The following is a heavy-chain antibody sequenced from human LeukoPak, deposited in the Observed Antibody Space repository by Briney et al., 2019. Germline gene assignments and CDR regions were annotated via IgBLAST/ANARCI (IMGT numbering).Heavy chain of an antibody. D-gene: IGHD6-13*01. Sequence: GGSLRLSCAASGFTFSHYWMTWVRQAPGKGLEWVAFMRYDGSNKYYADSVKGRFTISRDNSKNTLYLQMNSLRAEDTAVYYCAKKPTLIAAAGYFDYWGQGTLVTVSS. CDR2: MRYDGSNK. CDR1: GFTFSHYW. J-gene: IGHJ4*02. V-gene: IGHV3-30*02. CDR3: AKKPTLIAAAGYFDY.